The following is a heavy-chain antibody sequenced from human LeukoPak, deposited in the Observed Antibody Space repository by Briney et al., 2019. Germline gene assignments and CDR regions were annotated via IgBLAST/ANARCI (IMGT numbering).Heavy chain of an antibody. CDR1: GYSFTSYW. CDR2: IFTGDSDT. J-gene: IGHJ1*01. V-gene: IGHV5-51*01. Sequence: GESLKISCKGSGYSFTSYWIGWVRQMPGKGLEWMGIIFTGDSDTRYSPSFQGQVTISTDRSISTAYLQWSSLRASDTAIYYCARRSDESLTGFDFWGQGTLVTVSS. D-gene: IGHD3-9*01. CDR3: ARRSDESLTGFDF.